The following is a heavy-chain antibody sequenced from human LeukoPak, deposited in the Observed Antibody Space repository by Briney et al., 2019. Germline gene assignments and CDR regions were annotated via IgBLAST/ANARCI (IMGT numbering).Heavy chain of an antibody. CDR3: ARQNEGGDYWHFDV. CDR1: GGSITSDYYS. J-gene: IGHJ2*01. CDR2: FYHNGDT. Sequence: SQTLSLTCTVSGGSITSDYYSWNWIRQSPGKGLEWIGYFYHNGDTAYNSSLKSRVTISEDRSGNQFFLKLDSVTAADTAVYYCARQNEGGDYWHFDVWGRGTLVTVSS. D-gene: IGHD3-16*01. V-gene: IGHV4-30-2*06.